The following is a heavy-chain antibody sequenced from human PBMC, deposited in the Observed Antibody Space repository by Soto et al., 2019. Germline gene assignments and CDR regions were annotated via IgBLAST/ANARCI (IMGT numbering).Heavy chain of an antibody. CDR2: ISHTSVET. Sequence: PGGSLRLSCAASGFTFSDYYMNWIRQAPGKGLEWVSYISHTSVETNYADSVKGRFTISRDNAKNPLYLQMNTLRAEDTAVYYCATANWNDISYWGKGTPVTV. CDR1: GFTFSDYY. D-gene: IGHD1-1*01. J-gene: IGHJ1*01. CDR3: ATANWNDISY. V-gene: IGHV3-11*06.